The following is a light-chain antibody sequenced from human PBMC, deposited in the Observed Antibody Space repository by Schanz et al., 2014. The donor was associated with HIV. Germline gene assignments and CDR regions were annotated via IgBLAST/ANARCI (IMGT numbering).Light chain of an antibody. Sequence: QSALTQPRSVSGSPGQSVTISCTGTSSDVGGYNYVSWYQQHPGKAPKLMIYEVSERPSGVPDRFSGSKSGDTASLTVSGLQAEDEADYYCCSYAGNTTWVFGGGTKLTVL. CDR3: CSYAGNTTWV. V-gene: IGLV2-11*01. J-gene: IGLJ3*02. CDR1: SSDVGGYNY. CDR2: EVS.